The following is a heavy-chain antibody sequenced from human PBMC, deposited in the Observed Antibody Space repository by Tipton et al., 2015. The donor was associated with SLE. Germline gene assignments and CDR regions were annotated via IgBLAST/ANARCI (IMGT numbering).Heavy chain of an antibody. CDR1: GGSFMSGTHY. J-gene: IGHJ6*02. CDR3: ARQDYYYGMDV. CDR2: LFYSGGT. V-gene: IGHV4-61*01. Sequence: TLSLTCTVSGGSFMSGTHYWGWIRQPRGKGLEWVGNLFYSGGTNYNPSLKSRVTITVDTSKNQFSLKLSSVTTADTAVYYCARQDYYYGMDVWGQGTTVTVSS.